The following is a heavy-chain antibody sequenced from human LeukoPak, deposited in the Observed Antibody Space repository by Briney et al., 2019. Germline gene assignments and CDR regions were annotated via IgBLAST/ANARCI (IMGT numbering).Heavy chain of an antibody. J-gene: IGHJ4*02. CDR1: GFTFSSYA. Sequence: GGSLRLSCAASGFTFSSYAMHWVRQAPGKGLEWVAVISYDGSNKYYADSVKGRFTISRDNSKNTLYLQMNSLRAEDTAVYYCARDQVGYCSGGSCYLYYWGQGTLVTVSS. V-gene: IGHV3-30-3*01. CDR2: ISYDGSNK. CDR3: ARDQVGYCSGGSCYLYY. D-gene: IGHD2-15*01.